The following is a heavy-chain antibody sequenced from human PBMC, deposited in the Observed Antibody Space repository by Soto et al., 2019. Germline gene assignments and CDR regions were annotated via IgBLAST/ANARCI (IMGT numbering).Heavy chain of an antibody. V-gene: IGHV3-33*01. Sequence: QVQLVESGGGVVQPGRSLRLSCAASGFTFSSYGMHWVRQAPGKGLEWVAGIWYDGSNKYYADSVKGRFTISRDNSKNTLYLQMNSLRAEDTAVYYCARSPLDYYYYGMYVWGQGTTVTVSS. CDR3: ARSPLDYYYYGMYV. CDR2: IWYDGSNK. J-gene: IGHJ6*02. CDR1: GFTFSSYG.